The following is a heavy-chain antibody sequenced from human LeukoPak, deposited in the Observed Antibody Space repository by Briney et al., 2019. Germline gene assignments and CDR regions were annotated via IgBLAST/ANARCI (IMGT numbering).Heavy chain of an antibody. CDR3: ARGDIAAAGTDY. Sequence: ASVKVSCKASGGTFSSYAISWVRQAPGQGLEWMGWMNPNSGNTGYAQKFQGRVTMTRNTSISTAYMELSSLRSEDTAVYYCARGDIAAAGTDYWGQGTLVTVSS. CDR1: GGTFSSYA. CDR2: MNPNSGNT. D-gene: IGHD6-13*01. V-gene: IGHV1-8*02. J-gene: IGHJ4*02.